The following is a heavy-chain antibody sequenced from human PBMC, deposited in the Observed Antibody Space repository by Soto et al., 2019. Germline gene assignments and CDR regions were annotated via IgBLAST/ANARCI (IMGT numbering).Heavy chain of an antibody. J-gene: IGHJ5*02. CDR1: GGSISSSSYY. V-gene: IGHV4-39*01. D-gene: IGHD2-15*01. CDR2: IYYSGST. Sequence: QLQLQESGPGLVKPSETLSLTCTVSGGSISSSSYYWGWIRQPPGKGLEWIGSIYYSGSTYYNPSLKSRVTISVDTSKNQFSLKLSSVTAADTAVYYCARGIDCSGGSCYPPMYNWFDPWGQGTLVTVSS. CDR3: ARGIDCSGGSCYPPMYNWFDP.